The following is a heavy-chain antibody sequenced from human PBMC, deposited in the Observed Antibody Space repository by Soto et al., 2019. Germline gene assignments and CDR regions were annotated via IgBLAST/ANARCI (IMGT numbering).Heavy chain of an antibody. CDR3: AKDRHPDGIWTVDS. V-gene: IGHV3-23*01. Sequence: EMQLLNSGGHLVQPGGSLRLSCAASGFSFSSYTMNWVRQAPGKGLEWVSAIGSGGDTYYADSVRGRFTISRDNSKNMLFLQMNGLRADDTAIYYCAKDRHPDGIWTVDSWGQGTLVIVSS. D-gene: IGHD3-9*01. CDR2: IGSGGDT. CDR1: GFSFSSYT. J-gene: IGHJ4*02.